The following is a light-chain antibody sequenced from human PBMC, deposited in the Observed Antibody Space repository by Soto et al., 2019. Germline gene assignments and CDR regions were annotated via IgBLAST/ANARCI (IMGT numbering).Light chain of an antibody. CDR2: DVS. CDR3: SSYTTSNTRQIV. V-gene: IGLV2-14*01. CDR1: SSDVGGYSY. J-gene: IGLJ1*01. Sequence: QSALARPASVSGSPGESITISCTGTSSDVGGYSYVSWYQQHPGKAPKFIIYDVSNRPSGVSNRFSGSKSGNTASLTISELQAEDEADYYCSSYTTSNTRQIVFGTGTKVTVL.